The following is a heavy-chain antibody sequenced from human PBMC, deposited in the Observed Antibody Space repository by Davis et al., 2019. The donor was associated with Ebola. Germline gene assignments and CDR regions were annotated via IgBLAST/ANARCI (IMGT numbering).Heavy chain of an antibody. CDR2: MYYSGST. CDR3: ARLSYGGLLFGAFDI. CDR1: GVSINSGGYY. J-gene: IGHJ3*02. Sequence: PSETLSLTCTVSGVSINSGGYYWGWIRQPPGKGLEWIGSMYYSGSTYYNPSLKSRVTISVDTSKNQFSLKLSSVTAADTAVYYCARLSYGGLLFGAFDIWGQGTMVTVSS. V-gene: IGHV4-39*01. D-gene: IGHD4-23*01.